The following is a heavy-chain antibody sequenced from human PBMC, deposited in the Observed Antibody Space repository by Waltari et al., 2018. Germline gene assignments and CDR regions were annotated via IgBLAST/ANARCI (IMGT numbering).Heavy chain of an antibody. Sequence: QVQLQESGPGLVKPSQTLSLTCTVSGGSISSGSYYWSWIRQPAGKGLEWVSYISSSGSTIYYADSVKGRFTISRDNAKNSLYLQMNSLRAEDTAVYYCAREGQWLPNWFDPWGQGTLVTVSS. D-gene: IGHD6-19*01. J-gene: IGHJ5*02. CDR3: AREGQWLPNWFDP. CDR1: GGSISSGSYY. V-gene: IGHV3-11*04. CDR2: ISSSGSTI.